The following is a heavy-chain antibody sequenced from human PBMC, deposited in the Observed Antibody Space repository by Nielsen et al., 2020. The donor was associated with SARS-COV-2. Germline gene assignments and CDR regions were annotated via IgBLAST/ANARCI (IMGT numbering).Heavy chain of an antibody. J-gene: IGHJ4*02. CDR3: ARRLGNYFDSTTYYAY. Sequence: SGPTLVKPTQTLTLTCTFSGFSLSTSGMCVSWIRQPPGKALEWLALIYWDGDKRYSPSLKSRLTITRDTSKNEVVLTVTNMDPVDTGTYYCARRLGNYFDSTTYYAYWGQGILVTVSS. CDR1: GFSLSTSGMC. D-gene: IGHD2/OR15-2a*01. V-gene: IGHV2-5*08. CDR2: IYWDGDK.